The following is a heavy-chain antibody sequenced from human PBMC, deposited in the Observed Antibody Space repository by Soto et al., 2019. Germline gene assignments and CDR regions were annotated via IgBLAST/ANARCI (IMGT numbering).Heavy chain of an antibody. D-gene: IGHD2-21*02. CDR3: AKDSAYCAGDCYPQLSY. J-gene: IGHJ4*02. V-gene: IGHV3-30*18. CDR1: GFTFSHYG. CDR2: ISYDGSYK. Sequence: GSLILSCASSGFTFSHYGMHWVRQAPGKGLEWVAVISYDGSYKYYADFVRGRFTISRDNSDNTLYLQMSSLRADDTAVFYCAKDSAYCAGDCYPQLSYWGQGTLVTVSS.